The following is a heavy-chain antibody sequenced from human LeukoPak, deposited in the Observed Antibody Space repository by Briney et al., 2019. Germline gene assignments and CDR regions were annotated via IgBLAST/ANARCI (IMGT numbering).Heavy chain of an antibody. V-gene: IGHV3-48*03. CDR2: ISSSGSTI. Sequence: GGSLRLSCAASGFTFSSYEMNWVRQAPGKGLEWVSYISSSGSTIYYADSVKGRFTISRDNAKNSLYLQMNSLRAEDTAVYYCRGTYSGYDYGVSGYYFDYWGQGTLVTVSS. CDR1: GFTFSSYE. J-gene: IGHJ4*02. D-gene: IGHD5-12*01. CDR3: RGTYSGYDYGVSGYYFDY.